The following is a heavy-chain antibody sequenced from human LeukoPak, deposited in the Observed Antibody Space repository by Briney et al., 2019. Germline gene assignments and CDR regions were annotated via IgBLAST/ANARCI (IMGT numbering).Heavy chain of an antibody. V-gene: IGHV1-2*02. CDR1: GYTFTGYY. J-gene: IGHJ3*02. CDR2: INPNSGGT. Sequence: ASVKVSCKASGYTFTGYYMHWVRQAPGQGLEWMGWINPNSGGTNYAQKFQGRATMTRDMSTSTVYMELSSLRSEDTAVYFCARGGSRSPRDAFDIWGQGTMVTVSS. D-gene: IGHD3-16*01. CDR3: ARGGSRSPRDAFDI.